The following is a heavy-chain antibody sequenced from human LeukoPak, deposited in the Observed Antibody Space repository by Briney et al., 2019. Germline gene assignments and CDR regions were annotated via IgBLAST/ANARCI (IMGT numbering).Heavy chain of an antibody. Sequence: SETLSLTCTVSGGSISSSSYYWGWIRQPPGKGLEWIRSIYYSGSTYYNPSLKSRVTISVDTSKNQFSLKLSSVTAADTAVYYCARVVVAATYYFDYWGQGTLVTVSS. CDR2: IYYSGST. J-gene: IGHJ4*02. V-gene: IGHV4-39*01. CDR1: GGSISSSSYY. CDR3: ARVVVAATYYFDY. D-gene: IGHD2-15*01.